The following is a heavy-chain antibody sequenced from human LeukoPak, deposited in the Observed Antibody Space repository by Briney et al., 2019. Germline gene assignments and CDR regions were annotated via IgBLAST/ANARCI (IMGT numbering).Heavy chain of an antibody. CDR2: INPNSGGT. D-gene: IGHD3-10*02. CDR1: VYTLTGYF. V-gene: IGHV1-2*02. Sequence: ASVKVSCKASVYTLTGYFMHWVRQAPGQGLEWMGWINPNSGGTNYAQKFQGRVTMTRDTSISTAYMELSRLRSDDTAVYYCARGNPGSMIGDIWGQGTMVTVSS. J-gene: IGHJ3*02. CDR3: ARGNPGSMIGDI.